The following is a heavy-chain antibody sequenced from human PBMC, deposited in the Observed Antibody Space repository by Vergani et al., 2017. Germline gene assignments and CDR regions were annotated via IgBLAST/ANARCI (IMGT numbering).Heavy chain of an antibody. CDR1: GFTFSSAW. D-gene: IGHD6-6*01. Sequence: HLVESGGDWVQPGRTLRLSCVASGFTFSSAWMSWVRQAPGKGLEWVARIRPKTDGETTDYAAPVKGRFTISRDDSKNTLYLQMNSLKTEDTAVYYCVKGTDRTFSSSRFILAPPGPVFDSWGQGTLVTVSS. J-gene: IGHJ4*02. CDR2: IRPKTDGETT. CDR3: VKGTDRTFSSSRFILAPPGPVFDS. V-gene: IGHV3-15*01.